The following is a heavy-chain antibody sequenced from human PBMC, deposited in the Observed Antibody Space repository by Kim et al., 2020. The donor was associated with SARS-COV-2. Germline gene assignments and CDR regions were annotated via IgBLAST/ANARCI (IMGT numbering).Heavy chain of an antibody. CDR3: AGDDSGRQWFAGKWFDP. V-gene: IGHV3-30*01. D-gene: IGHD3-10*01. Sequence: GKGRFSISRDNAQNTLYLQMNSMRSGDTAVYYCAGDDSGRQWFAGKWFDPWGQGTLVTVSS. J-gene: IGHJ5*02.